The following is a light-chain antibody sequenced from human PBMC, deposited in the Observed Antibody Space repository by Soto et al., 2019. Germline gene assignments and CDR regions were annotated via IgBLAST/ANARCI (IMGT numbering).Light chain of an antibody. CDR3: SSYTTSNTFCV. Sequence: QSVLTQPASVSWSPGQSITISCTGTSSDVGGYNYVSWYQQYPGKAPKLMIYDVSNRPPGVSNRFSGSKSGNTASLTISGLQAEDEADYYCSSYTTSNTFCVFGTGTKSPS. CDR1: SSDVGGYNY. V-gene: IGLV2-14*03. J-gene: IGLJ1*01. CDR2: DVS.